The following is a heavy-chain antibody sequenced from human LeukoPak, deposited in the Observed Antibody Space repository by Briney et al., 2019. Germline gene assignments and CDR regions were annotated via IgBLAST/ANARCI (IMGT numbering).Heavy chain of an antibody. CDR1: GFTVSSNY. CDR2: IYTDGRT. Sequence: GGSLRLSCAASGFTVSSNYTGWVRQAPGKGLEWVSVIYTDGRTYSADSMKGRFTLSRDNSKNTLYLQMSSLRAEDTAVYYCARRRAASWSFDSWGQGTLVTVSS. D-gene: IGHD6-13*01. CDR3: ARRRAASWSFDS. J-gene: IGHJ4*02. V-gene: IGHV3-66*04.